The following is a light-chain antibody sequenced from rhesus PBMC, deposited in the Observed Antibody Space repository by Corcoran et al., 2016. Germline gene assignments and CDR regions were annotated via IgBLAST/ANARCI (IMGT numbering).Light chain of an antibody. Sequence: DIQMTQSPSSLSASVGDTVTITCRASQGISSWLAWYQQKPGKAPKLLIYKASSLKSGVPARCSGSGSGTDFTITISSLQSEEFATYYCQQYSSRLTFGGGTKVELK. V-gene: IGKV1-22*01. CDR3: QQYSSRLT. CDR2: KAS. CDR1: QGISSW. J-gene: IGKJ4*01.